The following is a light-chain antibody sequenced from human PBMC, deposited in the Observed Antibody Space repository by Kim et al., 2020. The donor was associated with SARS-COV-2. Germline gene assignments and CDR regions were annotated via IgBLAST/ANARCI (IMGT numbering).Light chain of an antibody. Sequence: PGQSITISCTGSSSDVGGYNYVSWYQQHTGKAPKLMLYDVSKRPSGVSNRFSGSKSGNTASLTISGLQAEDEADYYCSSYTSSSRVFGGGTQLTVL. V-gene: IGLV2-14*04. CDR1: SSDVGGYNY. CDR2: DVS. CDR3: SSYTSSSRV. J-gene: IGLJ3*02.